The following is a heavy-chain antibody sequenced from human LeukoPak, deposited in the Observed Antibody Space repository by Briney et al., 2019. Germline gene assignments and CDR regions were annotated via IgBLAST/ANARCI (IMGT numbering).Heavy chain of an antibody. CDR3: ARPGDDDAFDI. Sequence: SETLSLTCTVSGGSISSYYWSWIRQPPGKGLEWIGYIYYSGSTNYNPSLKSRVTISVDTSKNQFSLKLSSVTAADTAVCYCARPGDDDAFDIWGQGTLVTVSS. V-gene: IGHV4-59*01. CDR2: IYYSGST. CDR1: GGSISSYY. J-gene: IGHJ3*02.